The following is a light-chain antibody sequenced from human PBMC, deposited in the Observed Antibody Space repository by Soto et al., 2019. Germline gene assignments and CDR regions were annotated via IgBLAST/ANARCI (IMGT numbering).Light chain of an antibody. J-gene: IGKJ5*01. CDR3: QQRRSWQVT. Sequence: EILLTQSPGTLSLSPGEIATHSCGASQSVRNQLAWYQQKPGQAPRLLIYDASKRATGIPARFSGSGSGTNFTLTISSLEPEDFAVYYCQQRRSWQVTFGQGTRLEIK. CDR1: QSVRNQ. CDR2: DAS. V-gene: IGKV3-11*01.